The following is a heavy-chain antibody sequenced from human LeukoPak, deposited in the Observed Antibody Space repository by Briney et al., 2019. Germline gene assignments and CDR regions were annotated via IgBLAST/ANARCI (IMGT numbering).Heavy chain of an antibody. V-gene: IGHV3-23*01. J-gene: IGHJ3*02. Sequence: GGSLRLSCAASGFTFSSYGMSWVRQAPGKGLEWVSAISGSGGSTYYADSVKGRFTISRDNSKNTLYLQMNSLRAEDTAVYYCAKDQSGSWDAFDIWGQGTMVTVSS. D-gene: IGHD2-15*01. CDR1: GFTFSSYG. CDR2: ISGSGGST. CDR3: AKDQSGSWDAFDI.